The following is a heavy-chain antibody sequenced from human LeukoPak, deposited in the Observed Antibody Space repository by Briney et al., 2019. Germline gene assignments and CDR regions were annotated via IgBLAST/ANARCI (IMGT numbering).Heavy chain of an antibody. Sequence: EGSLRLSCAASGLTVSSNYMSWVRQAPGKGLEWVSVIYSSGSTYYADSVKGRFTISRDNSKNTLYLQMNSLRVEDTAVYYCARWGSLNVDYWGQGTLVTVSS. CDR3: ARWGSLNVDY. V-gene: IGHV3-66*01. CDR2: IYSSGST. J-gene: IGHJ4*02. D-gene: IGHD3-16*01. CDR1: GLTVSSNY.